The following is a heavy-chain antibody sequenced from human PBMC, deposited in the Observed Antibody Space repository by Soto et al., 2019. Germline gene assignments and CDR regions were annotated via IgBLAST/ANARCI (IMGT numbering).Heavy chain of an antibody. J-gene: IGHJ5*02. D-gene: IGHD3-10*01. CDR1: GGSISDYY. CDR3: ARESAGSGKNNWFDP. Sequence: NPSETLSLTCTASGGSISDYYWSWIRQPPGKGLEWIGYIYYSGSTNYNPSLKSRVTMSADTSKNQLSLKLTSVTAADTAVYYCARESAGSGKNNWFDPWGQGTLVTVSS. CDR2: IYYSGST. V-gene: IGHV4-59*01.